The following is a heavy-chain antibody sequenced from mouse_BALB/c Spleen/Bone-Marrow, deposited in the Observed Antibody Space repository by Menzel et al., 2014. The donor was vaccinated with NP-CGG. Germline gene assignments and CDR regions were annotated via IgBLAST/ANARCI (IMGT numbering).Heavy chain of an antibody. CDR3: ARHRYYAMDY. J-gene: IGHJ4*01. CDR2: IWSDGST. CDR1: GFSLTNYG. V-gene: IGHV2-6-1*01. Sequence: VKLMESEPGLVAPSQSLSITCTISGFSLTNYGVHWVRQPPGKGLEWLVVIWSDGSTTYNSALKSRLSISKDNSKSQVFLKMNSLQTDDTAMYYCARHRYYAMDYWGQGTSVTISS.